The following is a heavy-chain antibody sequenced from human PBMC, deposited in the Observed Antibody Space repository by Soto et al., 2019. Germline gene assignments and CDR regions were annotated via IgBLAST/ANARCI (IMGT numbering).Heavy chain of an antibody. Sequence: SETLSLTCTVSGGSIIKYYWSWIRQSPGKGLEWIGYIYYSGSTKYNPSLKSRVTISVDTSKNQFSLKLSSVTAADTAVYYCARHSSGWHDFDYWGQGTLVTVSS. D-gene: IGHD6-19*01. J-gene: IGHJ4*02. CDR3: ARHSSGWHDFDY. CDR2: IYYSGST. V-gene: IGHV4-59*08. CDR1: GGSIIKYY.